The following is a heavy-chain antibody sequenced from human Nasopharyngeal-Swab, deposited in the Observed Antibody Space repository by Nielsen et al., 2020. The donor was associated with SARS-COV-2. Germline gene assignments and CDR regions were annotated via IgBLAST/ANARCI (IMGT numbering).Heavy chain of an antibody. CDR3: ARSLVGCSSHTCALMN. CDR2: VHHSGST. V-gene: IGHV4-4*02. J-gene: IGHJ4*01. Sequence: WIRQPPGKGLEWIGEVHHSGSTRYNPSLKSQVVISADKSNQFSLRMNSVTAADTALYYCARSLVGCSSHTCALMNWGHGTLVTVSS. D-gene: IGHD2-2*01.